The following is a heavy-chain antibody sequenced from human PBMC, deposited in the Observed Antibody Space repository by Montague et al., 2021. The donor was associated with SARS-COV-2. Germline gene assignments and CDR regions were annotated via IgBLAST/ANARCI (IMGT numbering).Heavy chain of an antibody. J-gene: IGHJ4*02. CDR1: GDSVANNRAA. Sequence: CAISGDSVANNRAAWNGNRPSPSGRLQWLGRPYFRTQRFHHYAXXXEGRITVNADASKNHFSLQLTSVTPEDSAKYFCVRSQYSSTWFFDYWGQGAQVTVSS. CDR2: PYFRTQRFH. V-gene: IGHV6-1*01. CDR3: VRSQYSSTWFFDY. D-gene: IGHD6-13*01.